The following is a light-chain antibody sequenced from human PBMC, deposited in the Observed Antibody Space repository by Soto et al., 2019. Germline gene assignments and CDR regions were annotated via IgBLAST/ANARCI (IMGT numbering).Light chain of an antibody. CDR3: LQDYNFPFT. V-gene: IGKV1-6*01. Sequence: AIQMTQSPSSLSASVGDRVTITCRASQGSRNDLGWYQQKPGKAPKLLIYAASSLQSGVPSRFSRSGSGTDFTLTIISLQPEDFATYYCLQDYNFPFTFGPGTKVDI. J-gene: IGKJ3*01. CDR1: QGSRND. CDR2: AAS.